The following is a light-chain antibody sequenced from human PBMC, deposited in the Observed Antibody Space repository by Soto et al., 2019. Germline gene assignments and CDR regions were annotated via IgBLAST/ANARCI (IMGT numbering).Light chain of an antibody. Sequence: EILLTQSPGTLSLSPGETATLSCRASQSVTSTYLAWDQQRPGQSPRLIIYGGSTRATGFPDRFSGGGSGTDFTLTISRLEPEDSAVYYCHCQQFDSSRIYSFGQGTKLES. J-gene: IGKJ2*03. CDR2: GGS. CDR3: QQFDSSRIYS. CDR1: QSVTSTY. V-gene: IGKV3-20*01.